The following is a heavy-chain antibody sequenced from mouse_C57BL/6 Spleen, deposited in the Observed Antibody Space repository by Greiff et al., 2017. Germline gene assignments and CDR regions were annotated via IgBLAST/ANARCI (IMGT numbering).Heavy chain of an antibody. CDR2: IWSGGST. CDR3: ARRGDYSNYEWYFDV. J-gene: IGHJ1*03. Sequence: VKLVESGPGLVQPSQSLSITCTVSGFSLTSYGVHWVRQSPGKGLEWLGVIWSGGSTDYNAAFISRLSISKDNSKSQVFFKMNSLQADDTAIYYCARRGDYSNYEWYFDVWGTGTTVTVSS. CDR1: GFSLTSYG. D-gene: IGHD2-5*01. V-gene: IGHV2-2*01.